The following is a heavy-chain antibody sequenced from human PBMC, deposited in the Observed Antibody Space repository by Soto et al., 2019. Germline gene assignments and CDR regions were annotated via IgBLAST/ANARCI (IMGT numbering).Heavy chain of an antibody. V-gene: IGHV1-2*04. CDR1: GYTFTGYY. D-gene: IGHD2-2*01. CDR2: INPNIGGT. CDR3: ARAGRYCSSTSCYNWFDP. J-gene: IGHJ5*02. Sequence: EASVKVSCKASGYTFTGYYMHWVRQAPGQGLELMGLINPNIGGTNYAQKFQGWVTMTRDTSISTAYMELSRLRSEDTAVYYCARAGRYCSSTSCYNWFDPWGQGTLVTVSS.